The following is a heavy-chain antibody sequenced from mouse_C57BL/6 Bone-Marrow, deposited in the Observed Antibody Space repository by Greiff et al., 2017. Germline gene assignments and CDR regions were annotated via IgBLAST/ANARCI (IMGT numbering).Heavy chain of an antibody. J-gene: IGHJ4*01. V-gene: IGHV5-12*01. Sequence: EVKLVESGGGLVQPGGSLKLSCAASGFTFSDYYMYWVRQTPEKRLEWVAYISNGGGSTYYPDTVKGRFTISRDNAKNTLYLQMSRLKSEDTAMYYCARQMVFMDYWGQGTSVTVSS. D-gene: IGHD2-1*01. CDR2: ISNGGGST. CDR1: GFTFSDYY. CDR3: ARQMVFMDY.